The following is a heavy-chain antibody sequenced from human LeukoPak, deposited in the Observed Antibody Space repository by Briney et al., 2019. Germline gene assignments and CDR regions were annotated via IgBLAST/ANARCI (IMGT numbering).Heavy chain of an antibody. CDR1: GFTFSSYG. CDR3: ARDPISYYYYMDV. Sequence: PGGTLRLSCAASGFTFSSYGVSWVRQAPGKGLEWVSSISSSSSYIYYADSVKGRFTISRDNAKNSLYLQMNSLRAEDTAVYYCARDPISYYYYMDVWGKGTTVTISS. CDR2: ISSSSSYI. V-gene: IGHV3-21*01. J-gene: IGHJ6*03.